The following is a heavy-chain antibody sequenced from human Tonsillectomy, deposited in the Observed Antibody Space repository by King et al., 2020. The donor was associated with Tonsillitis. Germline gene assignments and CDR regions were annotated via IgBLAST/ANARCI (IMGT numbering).Heavy chain of an antibody. D-gene: IGHD1-1*01. CDR3: ARGTGTRYFDL. V-gene: IGHV1-69*01. J-gene: IGHJ2*01. CDR1: GGSFTSYA. CDR2: IVPIFGTT. Sequence: VQLVESGAEMKKPGSSVKVSCKASGGSFTSYAFSWMRQAPGQGLEGMGGIVPIFGTTHYAQNFQDRVTITADESTSTAYMGLSSLRSEDTAVYYCARGTGTRYFDLWGRGTLVTVSS.